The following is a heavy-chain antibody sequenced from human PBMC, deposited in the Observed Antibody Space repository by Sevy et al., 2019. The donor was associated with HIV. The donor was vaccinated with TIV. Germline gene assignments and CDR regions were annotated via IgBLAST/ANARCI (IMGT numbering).Heavy chain of an antibody. J-gene: IGHJ6*02. D-gene: IGHD1-26*01. CDR1: GFTFRNYG. CDR3: AKERGGSYIPYFYGMDV. Sequence: GGSLRLSCIASGFTFRNYGIHWVRQAPGKGLDWVEVIGYDGSHKYYAHSVKGRFTISRDNSKNTLFLQMNSLRVEDTAVYYCAKERGGSYIPYFYGMDVWGQGTAVTVSS. CDR2: IGYDGSHK. V-gene: IGHV3-30*18.